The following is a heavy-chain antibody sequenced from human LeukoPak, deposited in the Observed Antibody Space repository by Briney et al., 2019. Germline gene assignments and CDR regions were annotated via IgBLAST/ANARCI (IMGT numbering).Heavy chain of an antibody. J-gene: IGHJ4*02. CDR1: GFTFSSYA. Sequence: GRSLRLSCAASGFTFSSYAMHWVRQAPGKGLEWVAVISYDGSNKYYADSVKGRFTISRDNSKNTLYLQMNSLRAEDTAVYYCANLWGDNDYWGQGTLVTVSS. CDR2: ISYDGSNK. CDR3: ANLWGDNDY. D-gene: IGHD3-16*01. V-gene: IGHV3-30-3*01.